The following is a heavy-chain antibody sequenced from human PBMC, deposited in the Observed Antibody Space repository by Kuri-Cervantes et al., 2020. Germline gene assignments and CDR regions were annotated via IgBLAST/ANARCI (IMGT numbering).Heavy chain of an antibody. V-gene: IGHV3-33*01. D-gene: IGHD3-10*01. Sequence: GESLKISCAASGFTFSSYGMHWVRQAPGKGLEWVAVIWYDGSNKYYADSVKGRFTISRGNSKNTLYLQMSSLRAEDTAVYYCARDGLWFRAPGYYMDVWGKGTTVTVSS. CDR2: IWYDGSNK. CDR1: GFTFSSYG. J-gene: IGHJ6*03. CDR3: ARDGLWFRAPGYYMDV.